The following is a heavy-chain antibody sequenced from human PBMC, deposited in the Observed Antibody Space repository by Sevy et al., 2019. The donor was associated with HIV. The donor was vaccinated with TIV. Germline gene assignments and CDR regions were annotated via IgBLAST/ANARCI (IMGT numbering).Heavy chain of an antibody. CDR1: GFTFSGYT. CDR3: VRATYISGSDYFDY. J-gene: IGHJ4*02. D-gene: IGHD5-18*01. CDR2: ISSTSSYI. V-gene: IGHV3-21*03. Sequence: GGFLRLSCTAAGFTFSGYTMNCVRQAPGKGLEWISSISSTSSYIEYADSVKGRFTISRDNAKNSLYLQMNSLTAEDTAVYFCVRATYISGSDYFDYWGQGTLVTVSS.